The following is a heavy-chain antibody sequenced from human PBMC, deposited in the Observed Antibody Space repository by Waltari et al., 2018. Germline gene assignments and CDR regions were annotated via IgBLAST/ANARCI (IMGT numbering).Heavy chain of an antibody. Sequence: QVQLVESGGGLVQPGRSLRLSCAASGFSFSSCAMHWVRQAPGKGLEWLAIISYDGSNKYYGDSVKGRFTISRDNSQNTLYLHIKSLTAEDTAVYYCAKDLEWLLSVPGLDQWGQGTLVTVSS. CDR1: GFSFSSCA. J-gene: IGHJ4*02. CDR3: AKDLEWLLSVPGLDQ. D-gene: IGHD3-3*01. CDR2: ISYDGSNK. V-gene: IGHV3-30*18.